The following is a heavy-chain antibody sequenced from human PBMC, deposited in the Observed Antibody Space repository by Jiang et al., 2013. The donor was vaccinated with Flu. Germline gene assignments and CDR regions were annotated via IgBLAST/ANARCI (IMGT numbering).Heavy chain of an antibody. V-gene: IGHV3-30-3*01. CDR2: ISYDGSNK. CDR1: GFTFSSYA. CDR3: ARGFFSDTKKPIVVVPAAIRGLGFGGDY. Sequence: RLSCAASGFTFSSYAMHWVRQAPGKGLEWVAVISYDGSNKYYADSVKGRFTISRDNSKNTLYLQMNSLRAEDTAVYYCARGFFSDTKKPIVVVPAAIRGLGFGGDYWGQGTLVTVSS. J-gene: IGHJ4*02. D-gene: IGHD2-2*02.